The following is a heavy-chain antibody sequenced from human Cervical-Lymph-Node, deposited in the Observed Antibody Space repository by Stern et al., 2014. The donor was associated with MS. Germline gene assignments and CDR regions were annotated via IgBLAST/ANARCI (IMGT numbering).Heavy chain of an antibody. CDR3: ARGELGDIVGATPLDY. CDR2: FNAGNGNT. Sequence: QVQLVQSGAEVKKPGASVKVSCKASGYTFTSYAMHWVRQAPGQRLEWMGWFNAGNGNTKYSQKFQGRVTITRDTSASTAYMELSSLRSEDTAVYYCARGELGDIVGATPLDYWGQGTLVTVSS. J-gene: IGHJ4*02. V-gene: IGHV1-3*01. CDR1: GYTFTSYA. D-gene: IGHD1-26*01.